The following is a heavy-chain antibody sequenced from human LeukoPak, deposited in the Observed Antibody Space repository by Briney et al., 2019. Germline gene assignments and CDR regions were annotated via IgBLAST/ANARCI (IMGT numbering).Heavy chain of an antibody. D-gene: IGHD3-3*01. CDR1: GGSITSGSYY. CDR2: VYYSGST. CDR3: ARDKTFEVVNFFDC. V-gene: IGHV4-39*07. Sequence: PSETLSLTCTVSGGSITSGSYYWGWIRQPPGKGLEWIGSVYYSGSTYYNPSLKSRITVSLDTSKNQFSLKVSSVTAADTAVYYCARDKTFEVVNFFDCWGQGTLVTVSS. J-gene: IGHJ4*02.